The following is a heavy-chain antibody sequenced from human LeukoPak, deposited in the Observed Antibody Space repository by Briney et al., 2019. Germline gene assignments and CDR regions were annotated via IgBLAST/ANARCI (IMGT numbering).Heavy chain of an antibody. D-gene: IGHD1-1*01. CDR3: ARHLSGTTTAHYFDY. Sequence: PSETLSLTCTVSGGSISSYYWSWIRQPPGKGLEWIGYIYYSGSTNYNPSLKSRVTTSVDTSKNQVSLRVNFVTAADTAVYYCARHLSGTTTAHYFDYWGQGILVTVSS. CDR1: GGSISSYY. V-gene: IGHV4-59*08. CDR2: IYYSGST. J-gene: IGHJ4*02.